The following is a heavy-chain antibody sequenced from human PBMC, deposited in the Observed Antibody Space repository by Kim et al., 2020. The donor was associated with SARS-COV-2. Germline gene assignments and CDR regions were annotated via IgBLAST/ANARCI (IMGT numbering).Heavy chain of an antibody. CDR3: AKSMVRGVIISVDYGMDV. D-gene: IGHD3-10*01. Sequence: VKGRFTIPRYNSKNTLYLQMNSLRAEDTAVYYCAKSMVRGVIISVDYGMDVWGQGTTVTVS. V-gene: IGHV3-30*02. J-gene: IGHJ6*02.